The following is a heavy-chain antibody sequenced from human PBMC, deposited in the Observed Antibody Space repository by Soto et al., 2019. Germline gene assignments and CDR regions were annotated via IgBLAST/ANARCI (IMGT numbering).Heavy chain of an antibody. D-gene: IGHD3-3*01. CDR2: INPISGNT. V-gene: IGHV1-8*01. CDR3: AREGMLFSGVIVFYSMDV. J-gene: IGHJ6*02. CDR1: GYSFTRHD. Sequence: QVQLVQSGAEVKKPGVSVKVSCKASGYSFTRHDINWVRQAPGQGLEWMGWINPISGNTGYAQRFLGRLTMTTDPSTSTAYMELSCLKSEDTVIYYCAREGMLFSGVIVFYSMDVWGQGNTVNAPS.